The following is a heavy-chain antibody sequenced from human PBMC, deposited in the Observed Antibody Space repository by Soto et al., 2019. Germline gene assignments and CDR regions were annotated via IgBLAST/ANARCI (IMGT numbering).Heavy chain of an antibody. V-gene: IGHV3-30-3*01. CDR1: GFTFSSYA. CDR3: ASGPCARYCYNWFDP. D-gene: IGHD2-21*02. CDR2: ISYDGSNK. J-gene: IGHJ5*02. Sequence: GGSLRLSCAASGFTFSSYAMHWVRQAPGKGLEWVAVISYDGSNKYYADSVKGRFTISRDNSKNTLYLQMNSLRAEYTAVYYYASGPCARYCYNWFDPWGQGTLVTVSS.